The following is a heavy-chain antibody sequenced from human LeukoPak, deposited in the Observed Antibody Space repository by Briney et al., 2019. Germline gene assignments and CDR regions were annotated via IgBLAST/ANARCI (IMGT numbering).Heavy chain of an antibody. V-gene: IGHV1-46*01. J-gene: IGHJ4*02. Sequence: GASVKVSCKASGYTFSSYYIHWFRQAPGQGLEWMGLINPSGGTTIYAQKFQGRVTMTGDTSTSTAYMELSSLGSEDTAVYYCARETPGRGDFIYWGQGTLVTVSS. CDR2: INPSGGTT. CDR1: GYTFSSYY. D-gene: IGHD4-17*01. CDR3: ARETPGRGDFIY.